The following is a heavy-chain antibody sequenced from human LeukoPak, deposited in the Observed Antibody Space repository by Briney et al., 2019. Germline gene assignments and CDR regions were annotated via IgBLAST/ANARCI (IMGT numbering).Heavy chain of an antibody. CDR2: IYWDDDK. CDR3: ALVQYSSSSFDY. CDR1: GFSLGTRGVG. Sequence: SGPTLVNPTQTLTLTCTFSGFSLGTRGVGVGWIRQPPGKALEWLALIYWDDDKRYSPSLKSRLTVSKATSKNQVVLTMTNMESVDSATYYYALVQYSSSSFDYWGQGTLVTVSS. V-gene: IGHV2-5*02. D-gene: IGHD6-6*01. J-gene: IGHJ4*02.